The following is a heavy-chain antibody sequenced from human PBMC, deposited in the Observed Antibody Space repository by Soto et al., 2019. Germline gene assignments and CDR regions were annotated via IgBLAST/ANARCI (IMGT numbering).Heavy chain of an antibody. CDR2: ISGSGGST. V-gene: IGHV3-23*01. D-gene: IGHD6-6*01. J-gene: IGHJ4*02. CDR1: GFTFSTYA. Sequence: EVQLLESGGGLVQSGGSLRLSCAASGFTFSTYAMSWVRQAPGKGLEWVSAISGSGGSTYYADSVKGRFTISRDKSKNTLYLQMNSLRAEDTAVYYCAKNWDTTFSSSSHWGQGTLVTVSS. CDR3: AKNWDTTFSSSSH.